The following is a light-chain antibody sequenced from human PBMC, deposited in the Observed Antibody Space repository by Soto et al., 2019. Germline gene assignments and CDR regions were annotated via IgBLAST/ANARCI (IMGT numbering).Light chain of an antibody. CDR3: CSYGGSVI. CDR1: SRDFGADNH. CDR2: DVS. V-gene: IGLV2-11*01. J-gene: IGLJ2*01. Sequence: QSTLTQPRSVSGSPGQSVTISCSGASRDFGADNHVAWYQQYPDKAPEVMIYDVSQRPSGVPARFSGSKSGNTASLTISGLQAEDEADYYCCSYGGSVIFGGGTKLTVL.